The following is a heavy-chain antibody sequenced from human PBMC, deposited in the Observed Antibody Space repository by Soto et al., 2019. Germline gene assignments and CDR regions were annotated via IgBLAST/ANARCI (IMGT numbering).Heavy chain of an antibody. J-gene: IGHJ4*02. Sequence: EVQLLESGGGLVQPGGSLRLSCAASGFTFSSYAMSWVRQAPGKGLEWVSAISGSGGSTYYADSVKGRFTISRDNSKNTLYLQMNSLRAEDTAVYYCANPDSGSYRQPYYFDYWGQGTLVTVSS. D-gene: IGHD1-26*01. V-gene: IGHV3-23*01. CDR1: GFTFSSYA. CDR3: ANPDSGSYRQPYYFDY. CDR2: ISGSGGST.